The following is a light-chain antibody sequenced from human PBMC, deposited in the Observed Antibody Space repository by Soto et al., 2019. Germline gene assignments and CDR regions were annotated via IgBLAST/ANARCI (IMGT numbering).Light chain of an antibody. V-gene: IGLV2-14*01. CDR1: SSDVGGYKY. CDR2: EVS. Sequence: QSALTQPASVSGSPGQSITISCTGTSSDVGGYKYVSWYQQHPGKTPKLLIYEVSNRPSGVSSRFSGSKSGNTASLTISGLQAEDEADYYCTSYTSIATGVFGGGTKVTVL. J-gene: IGLJ2*01. CDR3: TSYTSIATGV.